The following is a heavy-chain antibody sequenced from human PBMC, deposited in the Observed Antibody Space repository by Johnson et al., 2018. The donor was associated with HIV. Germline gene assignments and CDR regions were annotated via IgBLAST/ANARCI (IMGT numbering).Heavy chain of an antibody. J-gene: IGHJ3*02. CDR3: VKDKFMFLENPVDAFDI. V-gene: IGHV3-30*18. Sequence: QVPLVESGGAAVQPESSLRLSCAASGFTFINYGMHWVRQAPGKGLEWVAVISFDGTNKYYAASVKGLSTISRDNSNNMLYLQMNSLRPEDTGVYYCVKDKFMFLENPVDAFDIWGQGTMVTVSS. D-gene: IGHD3-3*01. CDR1: GFTFINYG. CDR2: ISFDGTNK.